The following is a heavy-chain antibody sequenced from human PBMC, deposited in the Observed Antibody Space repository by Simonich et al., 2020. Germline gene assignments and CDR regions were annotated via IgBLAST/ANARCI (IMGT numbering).Heavy chain of an antibody. D-gene: IGHD1-1*01. V-gene: IGHV3-53*01. J-gene: IGHJ4*02. CDR2: IYICGIT. CDR3: ARWTATGYCFDY. Sequence: EVQLVESGGGLIQPGGSLRLSCAALGFTVSSNYMSWVRQAPGSGLELGSVIYICGITYYADAWKGRFTISRDQSKNTLYLQINSLRAEDTAVYYCARWTATGYCFDYWGQGTLVTVSS. CDR1: GFTVSSNY.